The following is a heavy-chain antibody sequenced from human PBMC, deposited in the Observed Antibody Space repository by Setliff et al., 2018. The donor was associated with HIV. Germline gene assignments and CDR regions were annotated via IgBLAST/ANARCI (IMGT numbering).Heavy chain of an antibody. J-gene: IGHJ4*01. V-gene: IGHV3-21*01. CDR1: GFIFRNYN. Sequence: PGGSLRLSCAASGFIFRNYNMNWVRQAPGKGLEWVSSLSSDGRYIYYADSVRGRFTISRDDAKNSLYLQMYSLRAEDTAIYYCARDRASSGYYSHFDYWGHGTLVTVSS. CDR2: LSSDGRYI. CDR3: ARDRASSGYYSHFDY. D-gene: IGHD3-22*01.